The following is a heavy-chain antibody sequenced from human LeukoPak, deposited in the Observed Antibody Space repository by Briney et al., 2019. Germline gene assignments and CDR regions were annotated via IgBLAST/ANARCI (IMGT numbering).Heavy chain of an antibody. CDR2: IIPIFGTA. J-gene: IGHJ6*03. V-gene: IGHV1-69*13. CDR3: AREAGVQWLVFHYYYMDV. Sequence: GASVKVSCKASGGTFSSYAISWVRQAPGQGLEWMGGIIPIFGTANYAQKFQGRVTITADESTSTAYMELSSLRSEDTAVYYCAREAGVQWLVFHYYYMDVWGKGTTVTVSS. D-gene: IGHD6-19*01. CDR1: GGTFSSYA.